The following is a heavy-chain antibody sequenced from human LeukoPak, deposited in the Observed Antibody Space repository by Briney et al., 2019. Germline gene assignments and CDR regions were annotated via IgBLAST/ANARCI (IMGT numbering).Heavy chain of an antibody. CDR1: GGSIGTYY. D-gene: IGHD3-16*02. J-gene: IGHJ6*03. CDR2: IYVTGN. V-gene: IGHV4-59*08. Sequence: SETLFLTCTVSGGSIGTYYWSWVRQSPGKGLEWIGYIYVTGNRYNPYLQSRVTISVDTSRNQFFLKMSSVTAADTAVYYCARHIGGGIEDMDVWGKGTKVTVSS. CDR3: ARHIGGGIEDMDV.